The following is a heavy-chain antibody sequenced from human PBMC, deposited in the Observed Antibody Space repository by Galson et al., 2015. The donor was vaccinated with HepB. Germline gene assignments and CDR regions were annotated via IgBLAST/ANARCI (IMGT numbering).Heavy chain of an antibody. CDR1: GGSISSSSYY. J-gene: IGHJ4*02. D-gene: IGHD6-19*01. CDR2: IYYSGSP. Sequence: SETLSLTCTVSGGSISSSSYYWGWLRQPPGRGLEWIGSIYYSGSPYYNPSLKSRVTISVDTSKNQFSLKLSSVTAADTAVYYCARGPYSRGWYGRVDYWGQGTLVTVSS. V-gene: IGHV4-39*01. CDR3: ARGPYSRGWYGRVDY.